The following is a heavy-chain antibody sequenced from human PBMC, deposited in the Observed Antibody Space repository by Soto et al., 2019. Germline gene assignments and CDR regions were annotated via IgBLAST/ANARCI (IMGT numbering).Heavy chain of an antibody. D-gene: IGHD3-16*02. V-gene: IGHV4-39*07. CDR2: INHSGST. J-gene: IGHJ4*02. CDR3: ARALRFTSPPLINYDYVWGSYRYTALVSYFDY. CDR1: GGSISSGGYY. Sequence: SETLSLTCTVSGGSISSGGYYWSWIRQPPGKGLEWIGEINHSGSTNYNPSLKSRVTISVDTSKNQFSLKLSSVTAADTAVYYCARALRFTSPPLINYDYVWGSYRYTALVSYFDYWGQGTLVTVSS.